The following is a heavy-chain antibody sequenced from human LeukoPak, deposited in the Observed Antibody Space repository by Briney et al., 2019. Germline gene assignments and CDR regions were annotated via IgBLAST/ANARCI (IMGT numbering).Heavy chain of an antibody. CDR1: GFNFNHYD. Sequence: SGGSLRLSCEASGFNFNHYDINWPRQSPGKGLEWLSGIYWRGVSTGYASAVRGRFTISRDNASNSVYLQMNSLRADDTALYYCARAVGRTYDYYYYLDVWGKGTTVIVSS. CDR3: ARAVGRTYDYYYYLDV. D-gene: IGHD1-26*01. CDR2: IYWRGVST. V-gene: IGHV3-20*04. J-gene: IGHJ6*03.